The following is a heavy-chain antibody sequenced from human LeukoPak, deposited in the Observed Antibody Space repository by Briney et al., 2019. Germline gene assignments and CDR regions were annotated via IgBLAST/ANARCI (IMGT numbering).Heavy chain of an antibody. D-gene: IGHD3-10*01. CDR2: FSGSGGTT. Sequence: GGSLRLSCAASGFTFSGFAMSWVRQAPGKGLEWVSAFSGSGGTTYYADSVKGRFTISRDNSKNTLYLQMNSLRVEDTAVYYCAKDLYYGSGSYYDFDYWGQGTLVTVSS. V-gene: IGHV3-23*01. CDR1: GFTFSGFA. J-gene: IGHJ4*02. CDR3: AKDLYYGSGSYYDFDY.